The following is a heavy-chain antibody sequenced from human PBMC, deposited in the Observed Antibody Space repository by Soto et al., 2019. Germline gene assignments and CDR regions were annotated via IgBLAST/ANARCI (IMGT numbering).Heavy chain of an antibody. D-gene: IGHD6-19*01. CDR2: TYYRSKWYN. CDR3: AREVQWAGVAGLDY. J-gene: IGHJ4*02. Sequence: PAQTLSLTCAISGDSVSSNSAAWNWIRRSPSRGLEWLGRTYYRSKWYNDYAVSVKSRITINPDTSKNQFSLQLNSVTPEDTAVYYCAREVQWAGVAGLDYWGQGTLVTVSS. CDR1: GDSVSSNSAA. V-gene: IGHV6-1*01.